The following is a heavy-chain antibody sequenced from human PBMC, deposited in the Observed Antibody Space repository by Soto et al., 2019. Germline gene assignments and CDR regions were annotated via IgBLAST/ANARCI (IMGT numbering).Heavy chain of an antibody. Sequence: PSETLSLTCTVSGGPISSYYWSWIRQPPGKGLEWIGYIYYSGSTNYNPSLKSRVTISVDTSKNQFSLKLSSVTAADTAVYYCARAPTPYDILTGYLHYYYYGMDVWGQGTTVTVSS. CDR3: ARAPTPYDILTGYLHYYYYGMDV. V-gene: IGHV4-59*01. CDR2: IYYSGST. D-gene: IGHD3-9*01. CDR1: GGPISSYY. J-gene: IGHJ6*02.